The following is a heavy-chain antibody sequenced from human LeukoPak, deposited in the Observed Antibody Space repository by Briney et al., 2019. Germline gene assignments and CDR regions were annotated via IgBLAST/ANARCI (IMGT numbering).Heavy chain of an antibody. D-gene: IGHD3-10*01. J-gene: IGHJ4*02. CDR1: GFTFSSYS. Sequence: GGSLRLSCAASGFTFSSYSMNWVRQAPGKGLEWVSSISSSSSYIYYADSVKGRFTISRDNAKNSLYLQMNSLRAEDTAVYYCARDPEYYYGSGGEFDYWGQGTLVTVSS. CDR2: ISSSSSYI. V-gene: IGHV3-21*01. CDR3: ARDPEYYYGSGGEFDY.